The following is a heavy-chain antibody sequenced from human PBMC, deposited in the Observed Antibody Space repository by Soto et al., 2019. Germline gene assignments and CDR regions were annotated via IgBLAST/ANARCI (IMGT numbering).Heavy chain of an antibody. V-gene: IGHV3-30*18. D-gene: IGHD3-22*01. Sequence: GGSLRLSCAASGFIFSRYGMHWVRQAPGKGLEWVAFLSHDGSVYYYADSVKGRFTISRDNSKNTLFLRVNSLRAEDTALYYCAKDRSLHRYYFAYSGQGSLVIVSS. J-gene: IGHJ4*02. CDR3: AKDRSLHRYYFAY. CDR2: LSHDGSVY. CDR1: GFIFSRYG.